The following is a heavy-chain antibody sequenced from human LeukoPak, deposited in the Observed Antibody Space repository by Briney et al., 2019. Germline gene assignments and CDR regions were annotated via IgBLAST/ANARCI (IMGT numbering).Heavy chain of an antibody. D-gene: IGHD3-10*01. J-gene: IGHJ6*02. CDR1: GFTFSSYW. CDR2: IKQDGSEK. CDR3: ARDVPWFGEFLYGMDV. V-gene: IGHV3-7*01. Sequence: AGGSLRLSCAASGFTFSSYWMSWVRQAPGKGLEWVANIKQDGSEKYYVDSVKGRFTISRDNAKNSLYLQMNSLRAEDTAVYYCARDVPWFGEFLYGMDVWGQGTTVTVSS.